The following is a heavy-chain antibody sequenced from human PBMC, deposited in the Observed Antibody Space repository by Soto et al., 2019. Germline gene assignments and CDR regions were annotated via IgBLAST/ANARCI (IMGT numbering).Heavy chain of an antibody. V-gene: IGHV3-33*01. Sequence: GVSLRLSFAAAGFTFSSYGMHWVRQAPGKGLEWVAVIWYDGSNKYYADSVKGRFTISRDNSKNTLYLQMNSLRAEDTAVYYCARDLGYSGSYYAPYYYYGMDVWGQGTTVTVSS. CDR2: IWYDGSNK. D-gene: IGHD1-26*01. J-gene: IGHJ6*02. CDR3: ARDLGYSGSYYAPYYYYGMDV. CDR1: GFTFSSYG.